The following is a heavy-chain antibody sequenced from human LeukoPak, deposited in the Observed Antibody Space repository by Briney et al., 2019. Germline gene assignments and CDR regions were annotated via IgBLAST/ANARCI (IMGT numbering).Heavy chain of an antibody. V-gene: IGHV3-33*06. D-gene: IGHD2-15*01. Sequence: GGSLRLSCAASGFTFSSYGMHWFRQAPVKGLEWVAVIWYDGSNKYYADSVKGRFTISRDNSKNTLYLQMNSLRAEDTAVYYCANGYCSGGSCYSNPFDYWGQGTLVTVSS. J-gene: IGHJ4*02. CDR1: GFTFSSYG. CDR2: IWYDGSNK. CDR3: ANGYCSGGSCYSNPFDY.